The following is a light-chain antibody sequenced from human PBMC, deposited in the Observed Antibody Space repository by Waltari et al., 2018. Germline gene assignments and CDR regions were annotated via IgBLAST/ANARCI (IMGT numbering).Light chain of an antibody. J-gene: IGKJ4*01. Sequence: DIQMTQSPSSVSASVGDRVTITCRASRGISRWLAWYQQKPGKAPKFLIYDASTLQSGVPSRFSGSGSGREFTLTITSLQPKDFSTYYCQQGNDFPLTFGGGTKVEMK. CDR2: DAS. CDR1: RGISRW. CDR3: QQGNDFPLT. V-gene: IGKV1-12*01.